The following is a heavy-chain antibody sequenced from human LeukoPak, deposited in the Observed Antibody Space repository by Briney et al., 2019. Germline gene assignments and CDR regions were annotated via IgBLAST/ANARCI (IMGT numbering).Heavy chain of an antibody. J-gene: IGHJ6*02. CDR1: GGSISSYY. Sequence: SETLSLTCTGSGGSISSYYWNWIRQPPGQGLEWIGYINYIRTTDYNPSLKSRVTISLDTSKNRFSLKLSSVTAADTAMYYCARSYSSSDHYYYYGMDVWGQGTTVTVS. V-gene: IGHV4-59*08. CDR3: ARSYSSSDHYYYYGMDV. D-gene: IGHD6-13*01. CDR2: INYIRTT.